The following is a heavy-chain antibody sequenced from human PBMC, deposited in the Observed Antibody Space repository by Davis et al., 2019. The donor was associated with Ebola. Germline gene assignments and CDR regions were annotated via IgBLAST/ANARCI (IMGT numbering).Heavy chain of an antibody. V-gene: IGHV3-7*01. CDR3: ARDWAGLDV. J-gene: IGHJ6*04. Sequence: PGGSLRLSCAASGFTFRTYYITWVRQAPGKGLEWVATIPHVGSEKYYVDSVYGRFTSSRDNAKNSVYLQMNSLRAEDTAVYYCARDWAGLDVWGKGTTVTVSS. D-gene: IGHD3-16*01. CDR2: IPHVGSEK. CDR1: GFTFRTYY.